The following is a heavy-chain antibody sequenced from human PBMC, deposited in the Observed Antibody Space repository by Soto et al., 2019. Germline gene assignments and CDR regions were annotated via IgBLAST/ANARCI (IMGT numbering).Heavy chain of an antibody. CDR1: GFTFSSSA. V-gene: IGHV3-23*01. Sequence: EVQLLESGGGLVQPGGSLRLSCAVSGFTFSSSAMAWVRQAPGEGLEWVSGISGSGVTTFYADSVKGRFTISRDNSKNTLHLQRNSLGAEDTAVYHCAKMAYFGDPPGGDSWGQGTLVTVSS. J-gene: IGHJ4*02. D-gene: IGHD3-10*01. CDR3: AKMAYFGDPPGGDS. CDR2: ISGSGVTT.